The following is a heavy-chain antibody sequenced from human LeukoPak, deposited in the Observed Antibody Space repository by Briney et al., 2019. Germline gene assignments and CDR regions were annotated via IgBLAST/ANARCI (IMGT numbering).Heavy chain of an antibody. D-gene: IGHD6-13*01. CDR2: INSDGSDT. V-gene: IGHV3-74*01. J-gene: IGHJ4*02. Sequence: HTGGSLRLSCAASGFTFSSHWMHWVRQAPGKGLVRVSRINSDGSDTSYADSVKGRFTISRDNAKSTLFLQMNSLRSEDTAVYYCGRIIAAAGTPDWGQGTLVTVSS. CDR1: GFTFSSHW. CDR3: GRIIAAAGTPD.